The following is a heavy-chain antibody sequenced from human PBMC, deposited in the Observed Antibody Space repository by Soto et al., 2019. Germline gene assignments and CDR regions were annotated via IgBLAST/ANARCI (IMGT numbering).Heavy chain of an antibody. Sequence: GGSLRLSCAASGFTFSSYSMNWVRQAPGKGLEWVSYITRSSSPIYYADSVKGRFTISRDDAKNSLYLQMNSLRDEDTAVYYCTRDPHALDVWGQGTTVTVSS. CDR1: GFTFSSYS. D-gene: IGHD2-2*01. CDR2: ITRSSSPI. J-gene: IGHJ6*02. CDR3: TRDPHALDV. V-gene: IGHV3-48*02.